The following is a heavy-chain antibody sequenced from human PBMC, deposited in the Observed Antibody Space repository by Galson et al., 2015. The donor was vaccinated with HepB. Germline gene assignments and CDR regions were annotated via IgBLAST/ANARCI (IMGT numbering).Heavy chain of an antibody. CDR1: GYTFTGYY. V-gene: IGHV1-2*04. CDR2: INPNSGGT. CDR3: ARDGSTRIHTHIHRNRIAARPAWFDP. D-gene: IGHD6-6*01. Sequence: SVKLSCKASGYTFTGYYMHWVRQAPGQGLEWVGWINPNSGGTNYAQKFQGWVTMTRDTSISTAYMELSRLRSDDTAVYYCARDGSTRIHTHIHRNRIAARPAWFDPWGQGTLVTVSS. J-gene: IGHJ5*02.